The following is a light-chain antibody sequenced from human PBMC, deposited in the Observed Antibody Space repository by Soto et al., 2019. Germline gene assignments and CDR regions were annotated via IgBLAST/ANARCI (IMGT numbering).Light chain of an antibody. J-gene: IGKJ1*01. CDR2: DAS. V-gene: IGKV1-5*01. CDR3: QHYNNYWT. CDR1: QSISSW. Sequence: DIQMTQSPSTLSASVGDRVTITCRASQSISSWLAWYQQKPGKAPKLLIYDASSLESGVPSRFSGSGSATEFTLTISSLQPDDFATYYCQHYNNYWTFGQGTKV.